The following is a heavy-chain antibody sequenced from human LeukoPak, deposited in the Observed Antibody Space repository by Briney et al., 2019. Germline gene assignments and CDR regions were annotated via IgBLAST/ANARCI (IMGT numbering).Heavy chain of an antibody. V-gene: IGHV4-30-4*08. J-gene: IGHJ4*02. CDR2: IHYSGST. CDR3: ARPQTVASWGD. D-gene: IGHD3-16*01. CDR1: GGSISSDEYY. Sequence: SETLSLTCTVSGGSISSDEYYWSWIRQHPGKGLEWIGYIHYSGSTYYNPSLKSRVTISVDTSKNQFSLKLSSVTAADTAVYYCARPQTVASWGDWGQGTLVTVSS.